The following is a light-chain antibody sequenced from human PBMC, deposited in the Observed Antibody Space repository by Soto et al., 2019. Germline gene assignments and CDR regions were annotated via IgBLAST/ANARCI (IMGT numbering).Light chain of an antibody. Sequence: QSVLTQAPSVSGAPGQRVTISCTGSSSNIGAGYDVHWYQQLPGTAPKLLIYGNSNRPSGVPDRISGSKSGTSASLAITGLQAEDEADYYCQSYDSSLSGSVFGTGTKLTVL. CDR1: SSNIGAGYD. CDR3: QSYDSSLSGSV. J-gene: IGLJ1*01. V-gene: IGLV1-40*01. CDR2: GNS.